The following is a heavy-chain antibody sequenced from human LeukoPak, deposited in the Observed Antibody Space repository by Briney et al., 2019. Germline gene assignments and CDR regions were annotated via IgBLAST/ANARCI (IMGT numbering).Heavy chain of an antibody. CDR3: VVGGSWYYYYGMDV. Sequence: GSLRLSCAASGFTFSSYWMSWVRQAPRKGLEWVANIKQDGSEKYYVDSVKGRFTISRDNAKNSLYLQMNSLRAEDTAVYYCVVGGSWYYYYGMDVWGQGTTVTVSS. D-gene: IGHD2-15*01. V-gene: IGHV3-7*01. J-gene: IGHJ6*02. CDR1: GFTFSSYW. CDR2: IKQDGSEK.